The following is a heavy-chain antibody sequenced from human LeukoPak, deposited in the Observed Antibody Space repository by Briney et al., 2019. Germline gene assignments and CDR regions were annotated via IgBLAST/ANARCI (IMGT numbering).Heavy chain of an antibody. CDR2: IYASGST. CDR3: ARGRPYSASYYDSDY. V-gene: IGHV4-4*07. J-gene: IGHJ4*02. Sequence: SETLSLTCSVSGGSISNYYWSWIRQPAGKGLEWIGRIYASGSTNHNPSLKSRVTMSVDTSKNQFSLKLSSVTAAGTAMCYCARGRPYSASYYDSDYWGQGTLVTVSS. D-gene: IGHD1-26*01. CDR1: GGSISNYY.